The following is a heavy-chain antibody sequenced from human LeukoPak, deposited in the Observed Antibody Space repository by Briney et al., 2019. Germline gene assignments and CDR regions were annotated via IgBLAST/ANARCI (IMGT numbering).Heavy chain of an antibody. CDR2: ISAYNGNT. Sequence: ASVKVSCKASGYTFTSYGISWMRQAPGQGLEWMGWISAYNGNTNYAQKLQGRVTMTTDTSTSTAYMELRSLRSDDTAVYYCARGGGSSWLQNYYGMDVWGQGTTVTVSS. J-gene: IGHJ6*02. D-gene: IGHD6-13*01. CDR1: GYTFTSYG. V-gene: IGHV1-18*01. CDR3: ARGGGSSWLQNYYGMDV.